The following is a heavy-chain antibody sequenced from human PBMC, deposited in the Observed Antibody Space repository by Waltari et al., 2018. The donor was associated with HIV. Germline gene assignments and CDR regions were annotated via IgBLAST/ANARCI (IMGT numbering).Heavy chain of an antibody. CDR2: MNPNSGNT. CDR3: ARGLYYYDSSGYPLYYFDY. V-gene: IGHV1-8*01. D-gene: IGHD3-22*01. J-gene: IGHJ4*02. Sequence: GWMNPNSGNTGYAQKFQGRVTMTRNTSISTAYMELSSLRSEDTAVYYCARGLYYYDSSGYPLYYFDYWGQGTLVTVSS.